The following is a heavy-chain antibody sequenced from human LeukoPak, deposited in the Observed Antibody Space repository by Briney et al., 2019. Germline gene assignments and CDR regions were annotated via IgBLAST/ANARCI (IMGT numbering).Heavy chain of an antibody. CDR2: ISWNSGST. Sequence: GGSLRLSCAASGFTFDDYAMHWVRQAPGKGLEWVSGISWNSGSTVYADSVKGRFTISRDNAKNSLYLQMNSLRAEDTALYYCAKASGILWWYGVAFDIWGQGTMVTVSS. J-gene: IGHJ3*02. CDR1: GFTFDDYA. V-gene: IGHV3-9*01. CDR3: AKASGILWWYGVAFDI. D-gene: IGHD2-21*01.